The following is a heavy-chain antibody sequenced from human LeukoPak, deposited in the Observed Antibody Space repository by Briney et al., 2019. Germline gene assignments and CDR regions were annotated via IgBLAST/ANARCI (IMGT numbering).Heavy chain of an antibody. CDR2: ISYDGSNK. Sequence: GGSLRLSCAASGFTFSSYAMHWVRQAPGKGLEWVAVISYDGSNKYCADSVKGRFTISRDNSKNTLYLQMNSLRAEDTAVYYCARSISAAAGAFDYWGQGTLVTVSS. J-gene: IGHJ4*02. V-gene: IGHV3-30-3*01. D-gene: IGHD6-13*01. CDR1: GFTFSSYA. CDR3: ARSISAAAGAFDY.